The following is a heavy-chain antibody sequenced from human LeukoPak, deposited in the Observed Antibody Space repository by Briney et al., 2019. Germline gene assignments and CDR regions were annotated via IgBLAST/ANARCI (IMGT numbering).Heavy chain of an antibody. Sequence: ASVKVPCKVSGYTLTELSMHWVRQAPGKGLEWMGGFDPEDGETIYAQKFQGRVTMTEDTSTDTAYMELSSLRSEDTAVYYCATGPDHYGGDFDYWGQGTLVTVSS. J-gene: IGHJ4*02. V-gene: IGHV1-24*01. CDR3: ATGPDHYGGDFDY. CDR2: FDPEDGET. D-gene: IGHD4-23*01. CDR1: GYTLTELS.